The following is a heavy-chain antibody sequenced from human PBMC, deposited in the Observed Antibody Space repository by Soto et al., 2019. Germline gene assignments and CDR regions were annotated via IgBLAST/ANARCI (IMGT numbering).Heavy chain of an antibody. CDR3: ARDLGGYSGYDDAFDI. Sequence: SETLSLTCTVSGGSISSYYWSWIRQPPGKGLEWIGYIYYSGSTNYNPSLKSRVTISVDTSKNQFSLKLSSVTAADTAVYYCARDLGGYSGYDDAFDIWGQGTMVTVS. D-gene: IGHD5-12*01. J-gene: IGHJ3*02. CDR1: GGSISSYY. CDR2: IYYSGST. V-gene: IGHV4-59*01.